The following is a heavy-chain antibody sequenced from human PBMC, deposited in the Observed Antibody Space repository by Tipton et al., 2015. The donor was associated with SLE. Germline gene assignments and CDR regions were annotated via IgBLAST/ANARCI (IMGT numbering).Heavy chain of an antibody. D-gene: IGHD7-27*01. V-gene: IGHV4-34*01. J-gene: IGHJ4*02. CDR3: ARALTGDPYYFDY. CDR1: GGSFSGYY. CDR2: INHSGST. Sequence: TLSLTCAVYGGSFSGYYWSWIRQPPGKGLEWIGEINHSGSTNYNPSLKSRVTISVDTSKNQFSLQLNSVTPEDTAVYYCARALTGDPYYFDYWGQGTLVTVSS.